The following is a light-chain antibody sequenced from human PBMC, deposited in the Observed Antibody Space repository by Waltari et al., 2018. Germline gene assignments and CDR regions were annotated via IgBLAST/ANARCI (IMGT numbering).Light chain of an antibody. V-gene: IGKV1-16*01. J-gene: IGKJ4*01. Sequence: DIQMTQSPSSLSASVGDRVTITCRASQGIRNYLVWFQQKPRKAPKSLIFGVSNLQNGVPSRFSGRGSGTNFTLTISNPEPENFATYYCQQYGTYPLTFGGGTKVGIK. CDR2: GVS. CDR1: QGIRNY. CDR3: QQYGTYPLT.